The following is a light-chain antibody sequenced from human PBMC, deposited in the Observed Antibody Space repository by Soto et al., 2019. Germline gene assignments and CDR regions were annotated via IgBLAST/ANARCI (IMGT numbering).Light chain of an antibody. CDR2: WAS. J-gene: IGKJ2*01. CDR3: QQFSSPPFFP. V-gene: IGKV4-1*01. Sequence: DIVMTQSPDSLAVSLGERATLNCKSSQSLLYSSNNKNYLAWYQQKPGQPPKLLIYWASTRESGVPDRFSGSGSGTDFTLTISSLQAEDVAIYYCQQFSSPPFFPFGQGTKVEIK. CDR1: QSLLYSSNNKNY.